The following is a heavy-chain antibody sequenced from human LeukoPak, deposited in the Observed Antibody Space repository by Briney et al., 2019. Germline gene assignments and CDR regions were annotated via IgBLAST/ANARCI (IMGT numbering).Heavy chain of an antibody. V-gene: IGHV3-48*03. CDR3: ARDRIPVAGDNYYYYYYMDV. CDR2: ISSSGSTI. D-gene: IGHD6-19*01. Sequence: GGSLRLSCGASGFTFSSYEMNWVRQAPGKGLEWVSYISSSGSTIYYADSMKGRFTISRDNAKNSLYLQMNSLRAEDTAVYYCARDRIPVAGDNYYYYYYMDVWGKGTTVTVSS. CDR1: GFTFSSYE. J-gene: IGHJ6*03.